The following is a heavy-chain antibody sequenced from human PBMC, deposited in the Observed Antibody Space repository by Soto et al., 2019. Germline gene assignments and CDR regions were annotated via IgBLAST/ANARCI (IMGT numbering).Heavy chain of an antibody. CDR1: GFTFSSYG. D-gene: IGHD5-12*01. V-gene: IGHV3-30*18. Sequence: WGSLRLSCAASGFTFSSYGMRWFRQSPGKGLEWVAVISYDGSNKYYADSVKGRFTISRDNSKNTLYLQMNSLRAEDTAVYYCAKSSNVVATEGLNYWGQGTLVTVSS. CDR3: AKSSNVVATEGLNY. CDR2: ISYDGSNK. J-gene: IGHJ4*02.